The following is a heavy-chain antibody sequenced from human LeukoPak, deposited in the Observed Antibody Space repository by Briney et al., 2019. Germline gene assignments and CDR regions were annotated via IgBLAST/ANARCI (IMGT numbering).Heavy chain of an antibody. Sequence: ASVKVSCKASGYTFTSYGISWVRQAPGQGLEWMGWISAYNGNTNYAQKLQGRVTMTTDTSTSTAYMELRSLRSDDTAVYYCARHPSYCSGGSCYSDAYYYYMDVWGKGTTVTVSS. D-gene: IGHD2-15*01. CDR1: GYTFTSYG. CDR2: ISAYNGNT. V-gene: IGHV1-18*01. CDR3: ARHPSYCSGGSCYSDAYYYYMDV. J-gene: IGHJ6*03.